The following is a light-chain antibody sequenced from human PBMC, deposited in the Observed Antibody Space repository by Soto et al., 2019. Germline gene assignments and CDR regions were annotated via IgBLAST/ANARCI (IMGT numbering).Light chain of an antibody. J-gene: IGKJ2*01. Sequence: EIVLTQSPGTLSLSPGERATLSCRASQTVGSNYLAWYQQKPGQAPRLLIYATSSRATGIPDRFSGSGSGTEFTLTISRLEPEDFAVYYCQQYGGSPLYTFGQGTKLEI. CDR1: QTVGSNY. CDR2: ATS. V-gene: IGKV3-20*01. CDR3: QQYGGSPLYT.